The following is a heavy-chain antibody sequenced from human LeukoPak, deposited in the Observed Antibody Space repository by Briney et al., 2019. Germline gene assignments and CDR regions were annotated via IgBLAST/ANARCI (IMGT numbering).Heavy chain of an antibody. D-gene: IGHD2-21*01. J-gene: IGHJ3*02. CDR3: ARGGDRTSYLEEDAFDI. V-gene: IGHV1-3*04. Sequence: ASVKVSCKASGYTLATYDIHWVRQAPGQRLEWMGRINTGNGNTKYSQRSQGRLTVTRDTSANTAYMELSSLTSEDTAVYYCARGGDRTSYLEEDAFDIWGQGTLVTVSS. CDR2: INTGNGNT. CDR1: GYTLATYD.